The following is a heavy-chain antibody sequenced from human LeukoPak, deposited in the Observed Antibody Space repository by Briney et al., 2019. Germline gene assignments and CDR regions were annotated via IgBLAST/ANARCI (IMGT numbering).Heavy chain of an antibody. CDR1: GFTFSIYA. CDR3: ARDRPNYYGSDGHYYRRDGDY. D-gene: IGHD3-22*01. Sequence: GGSLRLSCAASGFTFSIYALSWVRQAPGKGLQWVSSITSRGESTWYVDSVKGRFTITRDNSENTLYLQMHSLRAEDTAVYYCARDRPNYYGSDGHYYRRDGDYWGRGTLVSVSS. J-gene: IGHJ4*02. V-gene: IGHV3-23*01. CDR2: ITSRGEST.